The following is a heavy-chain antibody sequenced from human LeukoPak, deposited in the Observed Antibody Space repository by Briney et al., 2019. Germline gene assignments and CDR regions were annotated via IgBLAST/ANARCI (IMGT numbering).Heavy chain of an antibody. CDR1: GGTFSSYA. Sequence: ASVKVSCKASGGTFSSYAISWVRQAPGQGLEWMGGIIPIFGTANYAQKFQGRVTITADESTSTAYMELSSLRSEDTAVYYCARGNGVAYYDFWSGYYRDAFDNWGQGTMVTVSS. V-gene: IGHV1-69*13. CDR3: ARGNGVAYYDFWSGYYRDAFDN. J-gene: IGHJ3*02. CDR2: IIPIFGTA. D-gene: IGHD3-3*01.